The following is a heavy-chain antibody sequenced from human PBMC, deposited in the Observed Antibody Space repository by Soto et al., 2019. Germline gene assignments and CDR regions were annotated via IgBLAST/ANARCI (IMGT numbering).Heavy chain of an antibody. CDR2: ISGSGGST. CDR1: GFTFSSYA. CDR3: AKSASVLRDFWSGYDYYYYMDV. D-gene: IGHD3-3*01. V-gene: IGHV3-23*01. J-gene: IGHJ6*03. Sequence: GGSLRLSCAASGFTFSSYAMSWVRQAPGKGLEWVSAISGSGGSTYYADSVKGRFTISRDNSKNTLYLQMNSLRAEDTAVYYCAKSASVLRDFWSGYDYYYYMDVWGKGTTVTVSS.